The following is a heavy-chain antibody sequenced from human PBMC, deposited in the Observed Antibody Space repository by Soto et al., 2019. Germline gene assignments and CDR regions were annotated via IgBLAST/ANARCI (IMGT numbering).Heavy chain of an antibody. D-gene: IGHD2-15*01. CDR3: ARLRRLYCSGGSCTFDY. CDR1: GGSISSYY. Sequence: SETLSLTCTVSGGSISSYYWSWIRQPPGKGLEWIGYIYYSGSTNYNPSLKSRVTISVDTSKNQFSLKLSSVTAADTAVYYCARLRRLYCSGGSCTFDYWGQGTLVTV. V-gene: IGHV4-59*08. CDR2: IYYSGST. J-gene: IGHJ4*02.